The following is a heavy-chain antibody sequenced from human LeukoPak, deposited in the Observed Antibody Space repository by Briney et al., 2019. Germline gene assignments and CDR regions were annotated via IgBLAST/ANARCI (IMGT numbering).Heavy chain of an antibody. Sequence: GGSLRLSCAASGFTFSSYSMNWVRQAPGKGLEWVSSISSSSSYTYYADSVKGRFTISRDNAKNSLYLQMNSLRAEDTAVYYCASRIMITFGGVIVDDAFDIWGQGTMVTVSS. CDR1: GFTFSSYS. D-gene: IGHD3-16*02. J-gene: IGHJ3*02. V-gene: IGHV3-21*01. CDR3: ASRIMITFGGVIVDDAFDI. CDR2: ISSSSSYT.